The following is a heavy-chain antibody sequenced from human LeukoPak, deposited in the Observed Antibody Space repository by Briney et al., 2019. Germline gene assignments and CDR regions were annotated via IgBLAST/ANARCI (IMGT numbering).Heavy chain of an antibody. J-gene: IGHJ6*02. CDR2: IIEDGSKK. CDR3: ARRRYGTGMDV. CDR1: GFIFSNYY. Sequence: PGGSLRLSCTASGFIFSNYYMGWVRQAPGKGLEWVANIIEDGSKKYYVDSVEGRFTIPRDNAKNSVCLQMNSLRAEDTGLYYCARRRYGTGMDVWGQGTTVTVSS. V-gene: IGHV3-7*01. D-gene: IGHD3-10*01.